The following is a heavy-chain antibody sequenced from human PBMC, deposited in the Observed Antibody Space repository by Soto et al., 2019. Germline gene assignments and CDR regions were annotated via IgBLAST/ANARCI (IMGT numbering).Heavy chain of an antibody. Sequence: SETLSLTCTVSGGSISSGDYYWSWIRQPPGKGLEWIGYIYYSGSTYYNPSLKSRVTISVDTSKNQFSLKLSSVTAADTAVYYCARQLDFWSGYYTRSPWFDPWGQGTLVTVSS. V-gene: IGHV4-30-4*01. CDR2: IYYSGST. D-gene: IGHD3-3*01. CDR1: GGSISSGDYY. CDR3: ARQLDFWSGYYTRSPWFDP. J-gene: IGHJ5*02.